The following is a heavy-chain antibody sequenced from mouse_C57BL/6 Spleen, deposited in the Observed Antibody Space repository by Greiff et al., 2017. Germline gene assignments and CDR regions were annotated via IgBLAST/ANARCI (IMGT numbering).Heavy chain of an antibody. CDR3: ARTWIYFDY. J-gene: IGHJ2*01. CDR2: IWTGGGT. Sequence: QVQLKESGPGLVAPSQRLSITCPVSGFSLNSYAISWVRQPPGKGLEWVGVIWTGGGTNYNSALKSRMSISKDNSKIQVFLTMNSLHTEDTARYYFARTWIYFDYWGQGTTLTVSS. V-gene: IGHV2-9-1*01. CDR1: GFSLNSYA.